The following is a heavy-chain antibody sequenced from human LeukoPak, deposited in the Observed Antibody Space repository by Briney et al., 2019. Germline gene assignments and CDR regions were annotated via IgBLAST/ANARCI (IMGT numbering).Heavy chain of an antibody. J-gene: IGHJ4*02. CDR2: ISSSSSYT. D-gene: IGHD1-1*01. CDR3: ARGTGTTAYFDY. Sequence: GGALRLSCAASGFTFSDYYMSWIRQAPGKGLEWVSYISSSSSYTKYGDSVKGRFTISRDNAKNSLYLQVNSLRAEDTAVYYCARGTGTTAYFDYWGQGTLVTVSS. V-gene: IGHV3-11*06. CDR1: GFTFSDYY.